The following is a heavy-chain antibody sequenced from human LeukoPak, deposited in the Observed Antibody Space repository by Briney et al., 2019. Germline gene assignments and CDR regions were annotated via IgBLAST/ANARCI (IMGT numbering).Heavy chain of an antibody. Sequence: GGSLRLSCAASGFTFSIYSMNWVRQAPGKGLEWVSSISSSSSYIYYADSVKGRFTISRDNAKNSLYLQMNSLRAEDTAVYYCASRGAAGYSSGWYLVYFDYWGQGTLVTVSS. V-gene: IGHV3-21*01. J-gene: IGHJ4*02. CDR1: GFTFSIYS. CDR2: ISSSSSYI. CDR3: ASRGAAGYSSGWYLVYFDY. D-gene: IGHD6-19*01.